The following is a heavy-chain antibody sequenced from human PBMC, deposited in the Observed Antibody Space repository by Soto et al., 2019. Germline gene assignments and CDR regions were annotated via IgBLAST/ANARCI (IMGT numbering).Heavy chain of an antibody. Sequence: QVQLQQWGAGLLKPSETLSLTCAVYGGSFSGYYWSWIRQPPGKGLEWIGEINHSGSTNYNPSLKSRVTISVDTSKNQFSRKLSSVTAADTAVYYCARAKRFVVVVAATLVWFDPWGQGTLVTVSS. J-gene: IGHJ5*02. CDR1: GGSFSGYY. V-gene: IGHV4-34*01. D-gene: IGHD2-15*01. CDR3: ARAKRFVVVVAATLVWFDP. CDR2: INHSGST.